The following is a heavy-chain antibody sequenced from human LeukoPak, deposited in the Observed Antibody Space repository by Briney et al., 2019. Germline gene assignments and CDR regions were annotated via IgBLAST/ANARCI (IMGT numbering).Heavy chain of an antibody. V-gene: IGHV3-23*01. CDR2: ISGSGVTT. CDR3: AKGRVEMATIFDY. J-gene: IGHJ4*02. Sequence: GGTLRLSCAASGFTFSSYGMSWVRQAPGKGLEWVSTISGSGVTTYYADSVKGRFTISRDNSKNTLYLQMNSLRAEDTAVYYCAKGRVEMATIFDYWGQGTLVTVSS. CDR1: GFTFSSYG. D-gene: IGHD5-24*01.